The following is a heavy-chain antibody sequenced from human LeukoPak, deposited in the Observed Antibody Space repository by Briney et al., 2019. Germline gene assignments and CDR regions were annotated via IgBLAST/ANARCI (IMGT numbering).Heavy chain of an antibody. CDR1: GDSISLFY. CDR3: ARVSPDTATDYGWFDP. Sequence: SETLSLTCIVSGDSISLFYWSWIRQPPGKGLEWIGYIHYSGRTNYNPSLKSRVTMSLDTSKNHFSLKLRSVNAADTAVYYCARVSPDTATDYGWFDPWGQGSLVTVSS. D-gene: IGHD5-18*01. V-gene: IGHV4-59*01. CDR2: IHYSGRT. J-gene: IGHJ5*02.